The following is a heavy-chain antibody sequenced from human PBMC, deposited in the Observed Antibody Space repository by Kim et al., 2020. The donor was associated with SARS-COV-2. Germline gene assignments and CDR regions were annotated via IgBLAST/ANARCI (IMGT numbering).Heavy chain of an antibody. CDR3: ARGLTYFYYGLDV. CDR2: VNPFSGVT. Sequence: ASVKVSCKASGYTFGGYYIHWVRQAPGQGLEWLGWVNPFSGVTSYARTFQGRVTMTRDTASSTAFMELMGLTTDDSAVYYCARGLTYFYYGLDVWGLGTTVTVSS. J-gene: IGHJ6*02. V-gene: IGHV1-2*02. CDR1: GYTFGGYY. D-gene: IGHD3-10*01.